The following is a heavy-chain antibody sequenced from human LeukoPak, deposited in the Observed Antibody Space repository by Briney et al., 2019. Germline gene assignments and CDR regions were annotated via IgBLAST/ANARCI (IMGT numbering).Heavy chain of an antibody. CDR1: GGSFSGYY. Sequence: SETLSLTCAVYGGSFSGYYWSWIRQPPGKGLEWIGEINHSGSTNYNPSLKSRVTMSVDTSKNQFSLKLSSVTAADTAVYYCARPLGYCSSTSCYPSDAFDIWGQGTMVTVSS. CDR3: ARPLGYCSSTSCYPSDAFDI. J-gene: IGHJ3*02. CDR2: INHSGST. D-gene: IGHD2-2*01. V-gene: IGHV4-34*01.